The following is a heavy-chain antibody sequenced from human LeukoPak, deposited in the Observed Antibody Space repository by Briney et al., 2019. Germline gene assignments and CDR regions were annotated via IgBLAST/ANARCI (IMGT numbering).Heavy chain of an antibody. CDR1: GYTFTSYY. CDR3: ARVGPQRSHYYDSSGYPAVFEY. CDR2: INPSGGRT. J-gene: IGHJ4*02. V-gene: IGHV1-46*01. D-gene: IGHD3-22*01. Sequence: ASVKVSCKASGYTFTSYYMHWVRQAPGQGLEWMGIINPSGGRTSYAQKFQGRVTMTTDTSTSTAYMELRSLRSDDMAVYYCARVGPQRSHYYDSSGYPAVFEYWGQGTLVTVSS.